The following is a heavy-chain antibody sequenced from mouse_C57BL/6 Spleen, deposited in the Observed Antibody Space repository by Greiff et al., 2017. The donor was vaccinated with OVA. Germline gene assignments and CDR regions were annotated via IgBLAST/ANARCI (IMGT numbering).Heavy chain of an antibody. J-gene: IGHJ3*01. V-gene: IGHV5-6*01. CDR3: ARQYSNYDWAY. D-gene: IGHD2-5*01. CDR2: ISSGGSYT. CDR1: GFTFSSYG. Sequence: EVKLMESGGDLVKPGGSLKLSCAASGFTFSSYGMSWVRQTPDKRLEWVATISSGGSYTYYPDSVKGRFTISRDNAKNTLYLQMSSLKSEDTAMYYCARQYSNYDWAYWGQGTLVTVSA.